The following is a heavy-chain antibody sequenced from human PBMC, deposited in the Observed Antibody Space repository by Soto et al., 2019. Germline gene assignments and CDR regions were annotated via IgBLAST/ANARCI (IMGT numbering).Heavy chain of an antibody. V-gene: IGHV3-23*01. D-gene: IGHD2-2*01. CDR3: AKDLEAFLPRNWFDP. CDR2: ISGSGGSR. Sequence: GGSLRLSCAASGFTFSSYAMSWVRQAPGKGLEWVSAISGSGGSRYYADSVKGRFTISRDNSKNTLYLQMNSLRAEDTAVYYCAKDLEAFLPRNWFDPWGQGTLVTVSS. CDR1: GFTFSSYA. J-gene: IGHJ5*02.